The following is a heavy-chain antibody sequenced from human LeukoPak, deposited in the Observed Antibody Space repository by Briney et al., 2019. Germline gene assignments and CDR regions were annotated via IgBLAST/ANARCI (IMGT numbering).Heavy chain of an antibody. V-gene: IGHV1-69*05. Sequence: SVRVSCKASGGTFSSYAISWVRQAPGQGLEWMGGIIPIFGTANYAQKFQGRVTITTDESTSIVYMELSSLRSEDTAVYYCARVVTTGPLDYWGQGTLVTVSS. CDR3: ARVVTTGPLDY. CDR2: IIPIFGTA. J-gene: IGHJ4*02. D-gene: IGHD4-17*01. CDR1: GGTFSSYA.